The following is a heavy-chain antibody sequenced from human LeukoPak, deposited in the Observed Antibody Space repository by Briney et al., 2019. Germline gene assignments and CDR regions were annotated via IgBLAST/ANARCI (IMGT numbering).Heavy chain of an antibody. J-gene: IGHJ3*02. V-gene: IGHV4-30-4*01. Sequence: SQTLSLTCTVSGGSISSGDYYWSWIRQPPGKGLEWIGYIYYSGSTYYNPSLKSRVTISVDTSKNQFSLKLSSVTAADTAVYYCARPSPEYYYDSSGYSDAFDIWGQGTMVTVSS. CDR3: ARPSPEYYYDSSGYSDAFDI. D-gene: IGHD3-22*01. CDR2: IYYSGST. CDR1: GGSISSGDYY.